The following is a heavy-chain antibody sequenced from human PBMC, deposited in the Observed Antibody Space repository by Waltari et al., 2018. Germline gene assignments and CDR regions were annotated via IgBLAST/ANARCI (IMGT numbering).Heavy chain of an antibody. CDR3: VRDAFGNTIGGVFDY. V-gene: IGHV3-9*01. D-gene: IGHD3-3*01. CDR2: ISWNSKNI. Sequence: VQLVESGGGLVQPGTTLSLSCVASGFIFEEYAMHWVRQVPGKGLEWLSGISWNSKNIVYADSVKGRFTISRDNAENSLYLLMNNLRSDDTALYYCVRDAFGNTIGGVFDYWGQGTLLTVSS. J-gene: IGHJ4*02. CDR1: GFIFEEYA.